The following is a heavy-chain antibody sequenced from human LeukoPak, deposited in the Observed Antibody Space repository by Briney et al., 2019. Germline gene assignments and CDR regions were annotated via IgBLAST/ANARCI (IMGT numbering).Heavy chain of an antibody. Sequence: SVKVSCKASGGTFSSYAISWVRQAPGQGLEWMGRIIPIFGTANYAQKFQGRVTITTDESTSTAYMELSSLRSEDTAVYYCARDMGYYDSSGYYLYWGQGTLDTVSS. CDR3: ARDMGYYDSSGYYLY. J-gene: IGHJ4*02. CDR2: IIPIFGTA. CDR1: GGTFSSYA. V-gene: IGHV1-69*05. D-gene: IGHD3-22*01.